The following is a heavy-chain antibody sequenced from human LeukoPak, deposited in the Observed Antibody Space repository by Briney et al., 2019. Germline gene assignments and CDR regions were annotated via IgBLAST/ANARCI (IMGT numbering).Heavy chain of an antibody. CDR3: ATETNGRHYDY. CDR2: IGYTDSDR. V-gene: IGHV3-21*06. Sequence: GGSLRLSCTASGLTFSTSGFNWVRQAPGKGLEWVASIGYTDSDRYHADSIKGRFTISRDNANNFLYLQMNSLRAEDTAVYYCATETNGRHYDYWGQGTLLTVSS. J-gene: IGHJ4*02. D-gene: IGHD1-14*01. CDR1: GLTFSTSG.